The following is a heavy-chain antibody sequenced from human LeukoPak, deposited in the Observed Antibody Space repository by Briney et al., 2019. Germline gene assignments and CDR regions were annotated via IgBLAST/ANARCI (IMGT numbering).Heavy chain of an antibody. D-gene: IGHD3-22*01. V-gene: IGHV3-23*01. CDR1: GFTFSSYA. CDR2: ISGSGGST. J-gene: IGHJ4*02. Sequence: GGSLRLSCAASGFTFSSYAMSWVRQAPGKGLEWVSAISGSGGSTYYADSVKGRFTISRDNSKNTLYLQMNSLGAKDTAVYYCAKTDVARSGYYSRPGDYWGQGTLVTVSS. CDR3: AKTDVARSGYYSRPGDY.